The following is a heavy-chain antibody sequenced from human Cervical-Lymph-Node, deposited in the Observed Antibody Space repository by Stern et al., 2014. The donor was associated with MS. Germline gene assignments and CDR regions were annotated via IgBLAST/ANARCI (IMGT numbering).Heavy chain of an antibody. J-gene: IGHJ4*02. V-gene: IGHV4-30-4*01. CDR3: ARVIRTRTTAFDY. Sequence: QVQLQESGPGLVKPSQTLSLTCTVSGDFITSGDYYWSWIRQPPGKGLQFLGYIYYSSRTYYIPSLKSRLTMSIDMSKSQFSLQLSSVTAADTAMYYCARVIRTRTTAFDYWGPGTLVAVSS. D-gene: IGHD1-14*01. CDR1: GDFITSGDYY. CDR2: IYYSSRT.